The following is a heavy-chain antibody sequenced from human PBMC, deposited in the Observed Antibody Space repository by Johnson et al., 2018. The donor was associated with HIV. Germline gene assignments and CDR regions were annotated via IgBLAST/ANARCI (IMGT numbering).Heavy chain of an antibody. J-gene: IGHJ3*02. Sequence: VQLVESGGGLVQPGRSLRLSCAASGFTFDDYAMYWVWHGPGKGLEWVSGINWNRGTIRYADSVKGRFTISRDNAKKSLYLQMNSLRAEDTALYYCVKGGYSYGYYREGAFDIWGQGTMVTVSS. V-gene: IGHV3-9*01. D-gene: IGHD5-18*01. CDR2: INWNRGTI. CDR1: GFTFDDYA. CDR3: VKGGYSYGYYREGAFDI.